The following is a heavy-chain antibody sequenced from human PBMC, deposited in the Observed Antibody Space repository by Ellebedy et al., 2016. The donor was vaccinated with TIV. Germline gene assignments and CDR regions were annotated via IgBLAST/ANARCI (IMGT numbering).Heavy chain of an antibody. V-gene: IGHV3-23*01. CDR2: ISGSGGST. CDR3: AKGTNQLAAACLDY. CDR1: GFTFSSYA. Sequence: GESLKISCAASGFTFSSYAMSWVRQAPGKGLEWVSGISGSGGSTYYADSVKGRLTISRDNAKNTLNLQMNSLRAEDTAVYYCAKGTNQLAAACLDYWGRGTLVTVSS. J-gene: IGHJ4*02. D-gene: IGHD6-13*01.